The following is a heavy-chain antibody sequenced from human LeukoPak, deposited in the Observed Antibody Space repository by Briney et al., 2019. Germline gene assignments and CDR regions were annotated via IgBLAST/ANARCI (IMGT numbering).Heavy chain of an antibody. J-gene: IGHJ5*02. V-gene: IGHV5-51*01. CDR1: RYSHSTYW. D-gene: IGHD4/OR15-4a*01. CDR2: IYPGDYTT. Sequence: GESLKISCKGFRYSHSTYWIGWVRQMPGRGLEWMGIIYPGDYTTQYTSSFQGQVTISVDKSTGTAYLQWSSLKASDTAMYYCASRDYGSTWSDPWGQGTLVTVSS. CDR3: ASRDYGSTWSDP.